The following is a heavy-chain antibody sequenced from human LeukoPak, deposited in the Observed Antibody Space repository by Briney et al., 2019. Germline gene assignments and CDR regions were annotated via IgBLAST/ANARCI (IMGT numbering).Heavy chain of an antibody. D-gene: IGHD3-10*01. CDR1: GFTFSSYG. CDR2: IKQDGSEK. Sequence: GGSLRLSCAASGFTFSSYGMHWVRQAPGKGLEWVANIKQDGSEKYYVDSVKGRFTISRDNAKNSLYLQMNSLRAEDTAVYYCARAQYYYGSGSKYNWFDPWGQGTLVTVSS. V-gene: IGHV3-7*01. J-gene: IGHJ5*02. CDR3: ARAQYYYGSGSKYNWFDP.